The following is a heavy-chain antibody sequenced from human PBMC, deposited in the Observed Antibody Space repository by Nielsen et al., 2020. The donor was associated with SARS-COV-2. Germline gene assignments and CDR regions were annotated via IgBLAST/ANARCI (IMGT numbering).Heavy chain of an antibody. D-gene: IGHD3-3*01. CDR2: ISYDGSNK. CDR3: ARDVSITIFEMVRSHFDY. Sequence: GESLKISCAASGFTFSSYAMHWVRQAPGKGLEWVAVISYDGSNKYYADSVKGRFAISRDNSKNTLHLQMNSLRIEDTAVYYCARDVSITIFEMVRSHFDYWGQGTLVTVSS. J-gene: IGHJ4*02. V-gene: IGHV3-30*09. CDR1: GFTFSSYA.